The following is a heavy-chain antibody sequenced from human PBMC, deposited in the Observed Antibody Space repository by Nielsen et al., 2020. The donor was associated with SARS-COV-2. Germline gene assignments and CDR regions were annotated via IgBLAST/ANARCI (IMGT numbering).Heavy chain of an antibody. J-gene: IGHJ4*02. D-gene: IGHD6-19*01. Sequence: SETLSLTCTASGGSISSSPYYWGWMRQPPGKGLEWIVSIYQSGSTYYSPSLKSRITISVDTSKNQFSLKLTSVTAADTAVYYCAAYSSGWSLGGGDWGQGTLVTVSS. CDR2: IYQSGST. CDR1: GGSISSSPYY. V-gene: IGHV4-39*07. CDR3: AAYSSGWSLGGGD.